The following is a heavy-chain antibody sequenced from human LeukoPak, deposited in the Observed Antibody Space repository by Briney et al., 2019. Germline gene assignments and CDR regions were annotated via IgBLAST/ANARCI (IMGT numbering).Heavy chain of an antibody. V-gene: IGHV1-46*01. CDR1: GYIFTTYY. CDR2: ISPSGGST. CDR3: ARALSDSSGYP. D-gene: IGHD3-22*01. Sequence: GASVKVSCKAFGYIFTTYYVHWVRQAPGQGLEWMGKISPSGGSTSYAQQFQGRVTITRDTSTRTVYMELSSLRSEDTAVYYCARALSDSSGYPWGQGTLVTVSS. J-gene: IGHJ5*02.